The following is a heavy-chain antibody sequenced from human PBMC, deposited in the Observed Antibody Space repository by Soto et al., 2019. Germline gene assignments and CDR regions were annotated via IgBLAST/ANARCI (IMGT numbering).Heavy chain of an antibody. CDR2: IKQDGSEK. CDR1: GFTFSSYW. J-gene: IGHJ4*02. V-gene: IGHV3-7*01. Sequence: EVQLVESGGGLVQPGGSLRLSCAASGFTFSSYWMSWVRQAPGKGLEWVANIKQDGSEKYYVDSVKGRFTISRDNAENSLYLQRNRLRAEDTAVYYCAGTAGGPAAMPEYYCDSWGQGTLVTVSS. CDR3: AGTAGGPAAMPEYYCDS. D-gene: IGHD2-2*01.